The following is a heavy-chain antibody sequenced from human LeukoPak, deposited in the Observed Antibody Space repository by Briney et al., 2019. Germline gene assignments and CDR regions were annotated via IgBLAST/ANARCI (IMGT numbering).Heavy chain of an antibody. CDR3: ARHTTYATSSRVFDY. CDR2: IYPDDSNT. J-gene: IGHJ4*02. D-gene: IGHD6-6*01. CDR1: GYSFTNYW. V-gene: IGHV5-51*01. Sequence: GESLKISCSGSGYSFTNYWIGWVRQMPGKGLEWMGIIYPDDSNTRYSPSFQGQVTITADKSINTASLHWSSLKASDTAKYYCARHTTYATSSRVFDYWGQGTLVTVSS.